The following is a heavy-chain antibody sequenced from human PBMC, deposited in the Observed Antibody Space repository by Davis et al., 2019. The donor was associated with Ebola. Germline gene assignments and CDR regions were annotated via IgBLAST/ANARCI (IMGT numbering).Heavy chain of an antibody. CDR1: GGSVSSGSYY. Sequence: MPSETLSLTCTVSGGSVSSGSYYWSWIRQPPGKGLEWIGYIYYSGSTNYNPSLKSRVTISVDTSKNQFSLKLSSVTAADTAVYYCARSSGPSDIWGQGTMVTVSS. CDR3: ARSSGPSDI. J-gene: IGHJ3*02. CDR2: IYYSGST. D-gene: IGHD3-10*01. V-gene: IGHV4-61*01.